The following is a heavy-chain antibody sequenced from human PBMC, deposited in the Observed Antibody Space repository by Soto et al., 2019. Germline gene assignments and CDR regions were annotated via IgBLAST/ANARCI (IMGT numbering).Heavy chain of an antibody. J-gene: IGHJ5*02. CDR2: INGDASIT. CDR3: ARGGLKSYWFDP. D-gene: IGHD3-10*01. V-gene: IGHV3-74*01. CDR1: GFTFSTYW. Sequence: EVQLVESGGGLVQPGGSLRLSCAASGFTFSTYWMHWVRQAPEKGLVWVSRINGDASITNYADSVKGRFTISRDNAKNTLSLQMNSLRAEDTAVYYCARGGLKSYWFDPWGQGTLVTVSS.